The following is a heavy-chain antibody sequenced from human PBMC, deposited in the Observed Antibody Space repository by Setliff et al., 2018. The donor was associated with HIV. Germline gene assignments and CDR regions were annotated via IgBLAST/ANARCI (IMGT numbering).Heavy chain of an antibody. CDR3: ARDGYFYDSSGHLACYFDY. D-gene: IGHD3-22*01. V-gene: IGHV7-4-1*02. CDR1: GYTFTNYG. J-gene: IGHJ4*02. CDR2: INTNTGSP. Sequence: GASVKVSCKASGYTFTNYGVSWVRQAPGQGLEWLGWINTNTGSPTYAQGFSGRFVFSLDTSVDTAHLHISSLKAEDTAIYYCARDGYFYDSSGHLACYFDYWGQGTLVTVSS.